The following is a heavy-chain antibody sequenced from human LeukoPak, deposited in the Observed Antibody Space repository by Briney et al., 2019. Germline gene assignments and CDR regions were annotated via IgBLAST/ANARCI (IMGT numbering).Heavy chain of an antibody. D-gene: IGHD3-22*01. V-gene: IGHV3-30-3*01. Sequence: GTSLRLSCAASGFTFSSYAMHWVRQAPGKGLEWVAVISYDGSNKYYADSVKGRFTISRDNSKNTLYLQMNSLRAEDTAVYYCARSGGSSGYKYYFDYWGQGTLVTVSS. CDR3: ARSGGSSGYKYYFDY. CDR2: ISYDGSNK. CDR1: GFTFSSYA. J-gene: IGHJ4*02.